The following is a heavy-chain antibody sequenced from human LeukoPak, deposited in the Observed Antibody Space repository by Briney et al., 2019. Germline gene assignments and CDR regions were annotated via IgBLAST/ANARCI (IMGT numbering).Heavy chain of an antibody. Sequence: PGGSLRLSCAASGFTFSSYGMEWVRQAPGKGVGGVAGISYDGRNKYYADSVKGRFTICRDNAKNSLYLQMNSLRAEHTAVYYCASPSGSIAVPGWPSPFDIWGQGTMVTVSS. CDR2: ISYDGRNK. CDR3: ASPSGSIAVPGWPSPFDI. V-gene: IGHV3-30*03. D-gene: IGHD6-19*01. J-gene: IGHJ3*02. CDR1: GFTFSSYG.